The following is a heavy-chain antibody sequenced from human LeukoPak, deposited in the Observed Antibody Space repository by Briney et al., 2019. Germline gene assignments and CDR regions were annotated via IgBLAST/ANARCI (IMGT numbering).Heavy chain of an antibody. J-gene: IGHJ3*02. V-gene: IGHV3-20*04. CDR2: INWNGGRT. CDR3: AILGGVDAFDI. D-gene: IGHD3-16*01. Sequence: GGSLRLSCVASGFTFDDYGMSWVRQAPGKGLEWVSAINWNGGRTGYADSVKGRFTISRDNAKNSLYLQMNSLRAEDTALYYCAILGGVDAFDIWGQGTMVTVP. CDR1: GFTFDDYG.